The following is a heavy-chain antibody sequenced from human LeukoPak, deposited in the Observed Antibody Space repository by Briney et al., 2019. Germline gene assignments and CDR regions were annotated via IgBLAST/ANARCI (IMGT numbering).Heavy chain of an antibody. CDR2: IYTSGST. Sequence: SETLSLTCTVSGGSISSGSYYWSWIRQPAGKGLEWIGRIYTSGSTNYNPSLKSRVTISVDTSKNQFSLKLSSVTAADPAVYYCAXIHSSSFYYYYYMDVWGKGTTVTVSX. V-gene: IGHV4-61*02. CDR3: AXIHSSSFYYYYYMDV. CDR1: GGSISSGSYY. D-gene: IGHD6-6*01. J-gene: IGHJ6*03.